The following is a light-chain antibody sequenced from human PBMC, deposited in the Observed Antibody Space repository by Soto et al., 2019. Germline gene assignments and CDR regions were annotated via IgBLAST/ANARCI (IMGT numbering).Light chain of an antibody. CDR1: SSNIGAPYD. CDR2: GNH. J-gene: IGLJ1*01. Sequence: QSVLTQPPSVSGAPGQTVIISCSGSSSNIGAPYDVNWYRQLPGTVPKLFIYGNHNRPSGVPDRFSGSKSGTSASLAITGLQAEDEADYYCQSYDSRLSAYVFGTGTKVTV. V-gene: IGLV1-40*01. CDR3: QSYDSRLSAYV.